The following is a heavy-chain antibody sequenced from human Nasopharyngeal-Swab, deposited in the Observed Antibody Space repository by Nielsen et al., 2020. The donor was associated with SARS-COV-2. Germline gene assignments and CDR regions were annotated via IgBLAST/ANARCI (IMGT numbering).Heavy chain of an antibody. CDR1: GFTFDDYA. Sequence: SLKISCAASGFTFDDYAMHWVRQAPGKGLEWVSGISWNSGSIGYADSVKGRFTISRDNAKNSLYLQMSSLRAEDTALYYCAKLSGDGGNYFDYWGQGTLVTVSS. J-gene: IGHJ4*02. CDR2: ISWNSGSI. CDR3: AKLSGDGGNYFDY. D-gene: IGHD4-23*01. V-gene: IGHV3-9*01.